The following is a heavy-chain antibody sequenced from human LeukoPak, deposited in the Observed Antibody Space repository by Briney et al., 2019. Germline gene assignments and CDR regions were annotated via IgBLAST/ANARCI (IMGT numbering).Heavy chain of an antibody. CDR2: IGLASGFT. CDR1: GFTFSDYS. Sequence: GGALRLSCAAPGFTFSDYSINWVRQAPGRGLEWLSYIGLASGFTSYADSVKGRFTISSDTARNSLYLHLNSLRAEDTAVYFCARDHNWAFDSWGQGTLVTVSS. J-gene: IGHJ4*02. CDR3: ARDHNWAFDS. D-gene: IGHD1-20*01. V-gene: IGHV3-21*05.